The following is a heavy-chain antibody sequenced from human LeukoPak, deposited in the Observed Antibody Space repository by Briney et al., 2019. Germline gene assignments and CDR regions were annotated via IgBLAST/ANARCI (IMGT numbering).Heavy chain of an antibody. J-gene: IGHJ6*03. Sequence: SETPSPTCTVSGVTLSSYYWTWIRQPPSTRLKYMGDFYYSWYTNYNPSLKSRVTISVDTSKNQFSLKLSSVTAADTAVYYCARETSQKGAHYMDVWGKGTTVTISS. D-gene: IGHD3-16*01. CDR1: GVTLSSYY. V-gene: IGHV4-59*01. CDR2: FYYSWYT. CDR3: ARETSQKGAHYMDV.